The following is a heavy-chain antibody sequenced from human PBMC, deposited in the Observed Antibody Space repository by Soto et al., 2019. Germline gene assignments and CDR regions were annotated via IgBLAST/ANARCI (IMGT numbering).Heavy chain of an antibody. CDR1: GGSLSTYT. CDR3: TFDVNTGVVYFDL. V-gene: IGHV1-69*02. D-gene: IGHD2-21*01. Sequence: QVQLVQSGAEVKKPGSSVKLSCKASGGSLSTYTISWVRQAPGQGLEWLGRIIPAFDMTNHARKFRGRVTITADKSTDTAYMEMTRLTAEYRAVYYCTFDVNTGVVYFDLWGQGTLLTVSS. CDR2: IIPAFDMT. J-gene: IGHJ4*02.